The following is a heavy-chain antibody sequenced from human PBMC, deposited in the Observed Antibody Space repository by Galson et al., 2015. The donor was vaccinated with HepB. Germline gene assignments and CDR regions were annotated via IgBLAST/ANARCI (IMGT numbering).Heavy chain of an antibody. Sequence: LRLSCAASGFTFSSYAMHWVRQAPGKGLEWVAVISYDGSNKYYADSVKGRFTISRDNSKNTLYLQMNSLRAEDTAVYYCARDASSGWYLKGDAFDIWGQGTMVTVSS. D-gene: IGHD6-19*01. J-gene: IGHJ3*02. CDR2: ISYDGSNK. CDR3: ARDASSGWYLKGDAFDI. CDR1: GFTFSSYA. V-gene: IGHV3-30*04.